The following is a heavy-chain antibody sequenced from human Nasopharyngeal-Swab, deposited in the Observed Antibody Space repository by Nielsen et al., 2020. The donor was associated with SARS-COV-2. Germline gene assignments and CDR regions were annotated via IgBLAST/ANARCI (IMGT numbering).Heavy chain of an antibody. J-gene: IGHJ4*02. CDR2: IIPIFGTA. V-gene: IGHV1-69*13. CDR1: GGTFSSYA. D-gene: IGHD3-10*01. Sequence: SVKVSCKASGGTFSSYAISWVRQAPGQGPEWMGGIIPIFGTANYAQKFQGRVTITADESTSTAYMELSSLRSEDTAVYYCARSPRWGSGIQDYWGQGTLVTVSS. CDR3: ARSPRWGSGIQDY.